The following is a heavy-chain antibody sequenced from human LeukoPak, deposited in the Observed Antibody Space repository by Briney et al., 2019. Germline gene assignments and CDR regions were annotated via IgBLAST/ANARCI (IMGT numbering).Heavy chain of an antibody. Sequence: ASVKVSCKASGYTFTNYGISWVRQAPGQGLEWMGWINAYNGNTDSAQKFQGRVTMATDTSTSTAYMELRSLRSDDTAVYFCARDGSGSWNDYWGQGTLVTVSP. CDR3: ARDGSGSWNDY. CDR2: INAYNGNT. J-gene: IGHJ4*02. CDR1: GYTFTNYG. V-gene: IGHV1-18*01. D-gene: IGHD3-3*01.